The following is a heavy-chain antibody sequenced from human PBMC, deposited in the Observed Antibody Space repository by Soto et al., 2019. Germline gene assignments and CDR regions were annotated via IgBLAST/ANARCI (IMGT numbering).Heavy chain of an antibody. J-gene: IGHJ6*02. CDR1: GYTFTSYY. D-gene: IGHD6-13*01. CDR3: ARQYSSSWYPHQVYYYYGMDV. CDR2: INPSGGST. V-gene: IGHV1-46*01. Sequence: ASVKVSCKASGYTFTSYYMHWVRQAPGQGLEWMGIINPSGGSTSYAQKFQGRVTMTRDTSTSTVYMELSSLRSEDTAVYYCARQYSSSWYPHQVYYYYGMDVWGQGTTVTVSS.